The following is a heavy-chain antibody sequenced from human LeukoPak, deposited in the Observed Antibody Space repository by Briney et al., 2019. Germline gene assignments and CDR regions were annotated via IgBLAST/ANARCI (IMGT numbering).Heavy chain of an antibody. CDR1: GFTFSSYG. CDR3: AKDRGPFGSITIFPEADY. D-gene: IGHD3-9*01. J-gene: IGHJ4*02. Sequence: GGTLRLSCAASGFTFSSYGMSWVRQAPRKGLEWVSAISGSGGSTYYAASVKGRFTISRDNSKNTLYLQTNSLRAEDTSVYYCAKDRGPFGSITIFPEADYWGQGTLVTVSS. CDR2: ISGSGGST. V-gene: IGHV3-23*01.